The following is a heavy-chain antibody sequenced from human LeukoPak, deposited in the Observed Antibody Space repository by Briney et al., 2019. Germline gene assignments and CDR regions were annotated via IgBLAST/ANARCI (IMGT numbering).Heavy chain of an antibody. V-gene: IGHV4-39*07. D-gene: IGHD3-9*01. J-gene: IGHJ5*02. CDR3: AREEYDILPAYNNPLRWFAR. CDR2: INHSGST. Sequence: SETLSLTCTVSGGSIRRSSYYWGWIRQSPGKGLEWIGEINHSGSTNYNPSLKSRVTISVDTSKNQFSLKLSSVTAADTAVYYCAREEYDILPAYNNPLRWFARCGQGTLVTVSS. CDR1: GGSIRRSSYY.